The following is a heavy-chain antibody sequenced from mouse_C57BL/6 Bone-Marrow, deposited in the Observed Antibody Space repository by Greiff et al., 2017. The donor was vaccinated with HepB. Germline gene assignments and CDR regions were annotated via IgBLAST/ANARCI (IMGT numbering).Heavy chain of an antibody. J-gene: IGHJ4*01. V-gene: IGHV1-42*01. CDR3: ARAQATFDYAMDY. Sequence: VQLQQSGPELVKPGASVKISCKASGYSFTGYYMNWVKQSPEKSLEWIGEINPSTGGTTYNQKFKGKATLNVNKSSSTAYMQLKSLTSEDSAVYYCARAQATFDYAMDYWGQGTSVTVSS. CDR1: GYSFTGYY. CDR2: INPSTGGT. D-gene: IGHD3-2*02.